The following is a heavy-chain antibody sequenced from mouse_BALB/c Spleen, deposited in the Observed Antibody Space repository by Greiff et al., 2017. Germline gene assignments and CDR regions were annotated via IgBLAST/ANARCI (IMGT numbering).Heavy chain of an antibody. CDR3: ARYWLLPMDY. D-gene: IGHD2-3*01. Sequence: VQLQQPGAELVKPGTSVKLSCKASGYNFTSYWINWVKLRPGQGLEWIGDIYPGSGSTNYNEKFKSKATLTVDTSSSTAYMQLSSLASEDSALYYCARYWLLPMDYWGQGTSVTVSS. CDR2: IYPGSGST. J-gene: IGHJ4*01. CDR1: GYNFTSYW. V-gene: IGHV1-55*01.